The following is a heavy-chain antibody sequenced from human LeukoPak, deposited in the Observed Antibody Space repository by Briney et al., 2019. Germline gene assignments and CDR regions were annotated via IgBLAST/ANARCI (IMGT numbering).Heavy chain of an antibody. CDR3: ARRTDSYYLFDY. Sequence: GASVKVSCKASGFTFTSSAVQWVRQARGQRLEWIGWIVVGSGNTNYAQKFQERVTITRDMSTSTAYMELSSLRSEDTAMYYCARRTDSYYLFDYWGQGTLVTVSS. CDR2: IVVGSGNT. J-gene: IGHJ4*02. CDR1: GFTFTSSA. V-gene: IGHV1-58*01. D-gene: IGHD2-21*02.